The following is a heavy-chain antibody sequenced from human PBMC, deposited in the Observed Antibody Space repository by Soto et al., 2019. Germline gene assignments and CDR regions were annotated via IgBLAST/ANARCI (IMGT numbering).Heavy chain of an antibody. CDR2: INSDGSST. D-gene: IGHD3-22*01. V-gene: IGHV3-74*01. CDR1: GFTFSSYW. Sequence: EVQLVESGGGLVQPGGSLRLSCAASGFTFSSYWMHWVRQAPGKGLVWVSRINSDGSSTSYADSVKGRFTISRDNAKKTLYLQMNSLRAEDTAVYYCAIRASYYESSGYFDYWGQGTLFTVSS. J-gene: IGHJ4*02. CDR3: AIRASYYESSGYFDY.